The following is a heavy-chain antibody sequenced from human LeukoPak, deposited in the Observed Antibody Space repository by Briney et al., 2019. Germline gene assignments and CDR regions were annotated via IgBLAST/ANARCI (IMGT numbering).Heavy chain of an antibody. V-gene: IGHV3-23*01. CDR2: IGSSGGTT. D-gene: IGHD3-10*01. J-gene: IGHJ4*02. CDR1: GFTFGDHA. CDR3: ASSLWFGEAEAISFDY. Sequence: SGGSLRLSCTASGFTFGDHAMSWVRQAPGKGLEWVSDIGSSGGTTYYADSGKGRVTISRDNYKKTLYLQMTSLRPEDTAVYYCASSLWFGEAEAISFDYWGQGTLVTVSS.